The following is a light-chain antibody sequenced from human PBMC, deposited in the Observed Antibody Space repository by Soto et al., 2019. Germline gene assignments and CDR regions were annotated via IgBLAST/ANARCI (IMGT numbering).Light chain of an antibody. CDR2: AAS. J-gene: IGKJ3*01. V-gene: IGKV1-9*01. Sequence: DIQLTQSPSFLSASVGDRVTITCRASQGISRYLAWYQQKSGKAPKLLIYAASTLESGVPSRFSGSGSGTEFPLTISSLQPEDCATYYCQQLNTYTFGPGTKVEIK. CDR3: QQLNTYT. CDR1: QGISRY.